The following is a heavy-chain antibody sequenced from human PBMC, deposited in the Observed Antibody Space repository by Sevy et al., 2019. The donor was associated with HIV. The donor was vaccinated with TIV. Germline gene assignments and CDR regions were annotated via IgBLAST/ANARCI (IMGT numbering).Heavy chain of an antibody. J-gene: IGHJ6*03. CDR1: GGTFSSYA. CDR2: IIPIFGTA. CDR3: ARGGYCSSTSCGYYYYYMDV. V-gene: IGHV1-69*13. D-gene: IGHD2-2*01. Sequence: ASLKVSCKASGGTFSSYAISWVRQAPGQGLEWMGGIIPIFGTANYAQKFQGRVTITADESTSTAYMELSSLRSEDTAVYYCARGGYCSSTSCGYYYYYMDVWGKGTTVTVSS.